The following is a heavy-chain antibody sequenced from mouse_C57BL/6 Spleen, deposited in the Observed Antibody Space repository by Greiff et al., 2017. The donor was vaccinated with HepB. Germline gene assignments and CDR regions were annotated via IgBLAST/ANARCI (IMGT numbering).Heavy chain of an antibody. CDR3: ARSKAITTVVAPMDMDY. J-gene: IGHJ4*01. Sequence: VQLQQSGAELVMPGASVKLSCKASGYTFTSYWMHWVKQRPGQGLEWIGEIDPSDSYTNYNQKFKGKSTLTVDKSSSTAYMQLSSLTSEDSAVYYCARSKAITTVVAPMDMDYWGKGTSVTVSS. V-gene: IGHV1-69*01. CDR1: GYTFTSYW. CDR2: IDPSDSYT. D-gene: IGHD1-1*01.